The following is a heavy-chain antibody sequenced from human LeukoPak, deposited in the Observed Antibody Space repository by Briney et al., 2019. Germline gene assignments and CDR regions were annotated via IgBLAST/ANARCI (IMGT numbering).Heavy chain of an antibody. CDR2: IIPILGIA. CDR1: GGTFSSYA. Sequence: SVKVSCKASGGTFSSYAISWVRQAPGQGLEWMGRIIPILGIANYAQKFQGRVTITADKSTSTAYMELRSLRSDDTAVYYCARDFFIGGRAFDIWGQGTMVTVSS. CDR3: ARDFFIGGRAFDI. D-gene: IGHD1-26*01. V-gene: IGHV1-69*04. J-gene: IGHJ3*02.